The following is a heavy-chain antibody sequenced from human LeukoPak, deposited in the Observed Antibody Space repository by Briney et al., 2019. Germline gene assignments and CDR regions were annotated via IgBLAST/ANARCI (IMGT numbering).Heavy chain of an antibody. J-gene: IGHJ4*02. Sequence: GESLKISCKGSGYSFTSYWIGWVRQMPGKGLEWMGIIYPGDSDTRYSPSFQGQVTISADKSISTAYLQWSSLKASDTAMYYCARGGSTMVTPYYFDYWGQRTLVTVSS. CDR1: GYSFTSYW. V-gene: IGHV5-51*01. CDR2: IYPGDSDT. D-gene: IGHD3-10*01. CDR3: ARGGSTMVTPYYFDY.